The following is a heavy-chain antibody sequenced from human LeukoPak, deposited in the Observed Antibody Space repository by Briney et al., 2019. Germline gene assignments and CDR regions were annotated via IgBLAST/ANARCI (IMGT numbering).Heavy chain of an antibody. D-gene: IGHD5-12*01. CDR1: GHSFTSYW. CDR2: IYPGDSDT. J-gene: IGHJ5*01. CDR3: ASGSGYGAHWFYS. V-gene: IGHV5-51*01. Sequence: GESPKISCKDSGHSFTSYWIGWVRQMPGIGLEWMGIIYPGDSDTRYSPSIQGQFTISADKSISTAYLQWSSLKASDTAVYYCASGSGYGAHWFYSWGQGTLVTVSS.